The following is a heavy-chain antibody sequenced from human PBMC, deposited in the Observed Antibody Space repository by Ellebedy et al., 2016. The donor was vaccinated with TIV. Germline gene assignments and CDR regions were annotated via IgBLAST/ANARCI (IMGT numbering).Heavy chain of an antibody. CDR2: ITGSGGST. CDR3: ARALMPGYSYGKIDY. J-gene: IGHJ4*02. CDR1: GFTFSSYA. Sequence: GESLKISCAASGFTFSSYAVNWVRQAPGKGLEWVSSITGSGGSTYYADSVKCRFTISRDNSKNTLYLQMNSLRAEDTAVYYCARALMPGYSYGKIDYWGQGTQVTVSS. D-gene: IGHD5-18*01. V-gene: IGHV3-23*01.